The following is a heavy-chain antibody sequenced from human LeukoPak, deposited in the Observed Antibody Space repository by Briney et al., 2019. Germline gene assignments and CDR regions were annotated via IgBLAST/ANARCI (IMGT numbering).Heavy chain of an antibody. CDR3: ARDPSGRGMDV. V-gene: IGHV3-13*01. D-gene: IGHD6-19*01. CDR2: IGIAGDT. J-gene: IGHJ6*02. CDR1: GFTFSSYD. Sequence: EGSLRLSCAASGFTFSSYDMQWVRQVIGKGLEWVSAIGIAGDTHYSGSVKGRFTISRENAKNSLYLQMNSLRAGDTAVYYCARDPSGRGMDVWGQGTTVTVSS.